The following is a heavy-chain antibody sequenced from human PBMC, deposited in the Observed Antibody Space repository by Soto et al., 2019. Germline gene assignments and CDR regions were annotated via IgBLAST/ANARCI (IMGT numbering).Heavy chain of an antibody. D-gene: IGHD2-2*01. V-gene: IGHV1-69*02. Sequence: ASVKVSCKASGGTFSSYTISWVRQAPGQGLEWMGRIIPILGIANYAQKFQGRVTITADKSTSTAYMELSSLRSEDTAVYYCARGEGDCSSTSCYFDYWGQGTLVTVSS. CDR3: ARGEGDCSSTSCYFDY. CDR2: IIPILGIA. CDR1: GGTFSSYT. J-gene: IGHJ4*02.